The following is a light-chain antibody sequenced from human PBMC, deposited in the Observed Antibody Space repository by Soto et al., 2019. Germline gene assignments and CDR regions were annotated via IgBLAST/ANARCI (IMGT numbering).Light chain of an antibody. Sequence: EIVMTQSPATLSVSPGERATLSCRASQSVSSSLAWYQQKPGQAPRLLIYGASTRATGFPARFSGSGSGTEFTLTISSLKSEDFAVYYCQQYNNWWTFGQGTKV. CDR2: GAS. V-gene: IGKV3-15*01. J-gene: IGKJ1*01. CDR1: QSVSSS. CDR3: QQYNNWWT.